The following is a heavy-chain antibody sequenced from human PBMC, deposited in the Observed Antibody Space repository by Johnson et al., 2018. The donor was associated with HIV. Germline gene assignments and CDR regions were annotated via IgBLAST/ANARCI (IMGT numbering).Heavy chain of an antibody. CDR2: ISYDGINK. CDR3: AKDGDWDTVAHAFDI. CDR1: GFTFSSCA. J-gene: IGHJ3*02. Sequence: QVQLVESGGGVVQPGRSLRLSCAASGFTFSSCAMHWVRQAPGKGLEWETIISYDGINKYYAESVKGRFTISRDISKDTLYLQMNSLRAEDTAVYYCAKDGDWDTVAHAFDIWGQGTMVTVSS. D-gene: IGHD5-12*01. V-gene: IGHV3-30*04.